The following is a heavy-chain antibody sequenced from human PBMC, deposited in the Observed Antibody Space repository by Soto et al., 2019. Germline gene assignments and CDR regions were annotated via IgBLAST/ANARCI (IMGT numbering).Heavy chain of an antibody. J-gene: IGHJ4*02. D-gene: IGHD6-6*01. CDR1: GFTFDDYA. V-gene: IGHV3-9*01. CDR2: ISWNSGSI. Sequence: GGSLRLSCAASGFTFDDYAMHWVRQAPGKGLEWVSGISWNSGSIGYADSVKGRFTISRDNAKNSLYLQMNSLRAEDTALYYCAKDISLYSSSPGENWGQGTLVTVSS. CDR3: AKDISLYSSSPGEN.